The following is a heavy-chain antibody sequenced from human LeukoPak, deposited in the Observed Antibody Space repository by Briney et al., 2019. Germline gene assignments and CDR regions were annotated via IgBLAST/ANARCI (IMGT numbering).Heavy chain of an antibody. CDR3: ASLVRITIFGVVTDNWFDP. J-gene: IGHJ5*02. D-gene: IGHD3-3*01. V-gene: IGHV4-34*01. CDR1: GGSFSGYY. CDR2: INHSGST. Sequence: SETLSLTCAVYGGSFSGYYWSWIRQPPGKGLEWIGEINHSGSTNYNPSLKSRVTISVDTSKNQFSLKLSSVTAADTAVYYCASLVRITIFGVVTDNWFDPWGQGTLVTVSS.